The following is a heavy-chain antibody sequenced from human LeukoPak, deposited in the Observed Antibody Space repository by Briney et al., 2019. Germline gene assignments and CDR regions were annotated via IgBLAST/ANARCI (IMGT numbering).Heavy chain of an antibody. CDR1: GFTFSTYW. Sequence: GRSLRLSCAASGFTFSTYWMHWVRQAPGKGLVWVSRISSDGSITGYADSVKGRFTISRDNAKNTLYLQMNSLRAEDTAVYYCAKDYSGSSYGPYDYWGQGTLVTVSS. CDR3: AKDYSGSSYGPYDY. J-gene: IGHJ4*02. V-gene: IGHV3-74*01. CDR2: ISSDGSIT. D-gene: IGHD1-26*01.